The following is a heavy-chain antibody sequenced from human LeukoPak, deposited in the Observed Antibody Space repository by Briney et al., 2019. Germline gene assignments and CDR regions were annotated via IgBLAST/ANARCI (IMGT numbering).Heavy chain of an antibody. CDR1: DSSISSYY. CDR3: ARDRLTTESEYYFDY. Sequence: SETLSLTCTVSDSSISSYYWSWVRQPAGKGLEWIGRIFPSGRTNYNPSLKSRVTMSLDTSQNQFSLKLRSVTAADTAVYYCARDRLTTESEYYFDYWGQGTLVTVSS. J-gene: IGHJ4*02. D-gene: IGHD4-11*01. V-gene: IGHV4-4*07. CDR2: IFPSGRT.